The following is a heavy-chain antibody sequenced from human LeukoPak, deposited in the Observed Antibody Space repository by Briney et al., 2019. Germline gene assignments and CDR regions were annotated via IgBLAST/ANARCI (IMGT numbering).Heavy chain of an antibody. J-gene: IGHJ4*02. D-gene: IGHD2-15*01. Sequence: ASVKVSCKASGFTFSNSAMHWVRQASGKGLEWVGRIRSKANSYATAYAASVKGRFTISRDDSKNTAYLQMNSLKTEDTAVYYCTRHLGYCSGGSCPFDYWGRGTLVTVSS. V-gene: IGHV3-73*01. CDR2: IRSKANSYAT. CDR3: TRHLGYCSGGSCPFDY. CDR1: GFTFSNSA.